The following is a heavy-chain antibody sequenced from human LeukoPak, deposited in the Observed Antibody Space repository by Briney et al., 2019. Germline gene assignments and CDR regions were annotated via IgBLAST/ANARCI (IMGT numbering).Heavy chain of an antibody. CDR2: ISGSGGST. CDR1: GFTFSSYA. V-gene: IGHV3-23*01. D-gene: IGHD6-13*01. J-gene: IGHJ4*02. Sequence: PGGSLRLSCAASGFTFSSYAMSWVRQAPGKGLEWVSAISGSGGSTYYADSVKGRFTISRDNSKNTLYLQMNSLRAEDTAVYYCAKVYSRIAAAGTFDYWAREPWSPSPQ. CDR3: AKVYSRIAAAGTFDY.